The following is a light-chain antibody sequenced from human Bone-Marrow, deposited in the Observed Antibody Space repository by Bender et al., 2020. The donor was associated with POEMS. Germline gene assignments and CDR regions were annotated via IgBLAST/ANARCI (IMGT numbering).Light chain of an antibody. CDR1: SSNIGAHA. CDR3: YSTDISGDQGV. J-gene: IGLJ3*02. V-gene: IGLV1-44*01. CDR2: SSH. Sequence: QSVLTQPPSASGTPGQRVTISCSGGSSNIGAHAVNWYQHLPGTAPKLLIYSSHRRPSEVPDRFSGSSSGTMATLIISGAQVEDEADYYCYSTDISGDQGVFGGGTRLTVL.